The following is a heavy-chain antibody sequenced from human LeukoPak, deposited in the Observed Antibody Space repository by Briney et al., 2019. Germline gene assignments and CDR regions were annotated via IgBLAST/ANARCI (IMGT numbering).Heavy chain of an antibody. CDR3: ARQSTNYYYGMDV. V-gene: IGHV5-51*01. CDR2: IYPGDSDT. Sequence: GESLKISCKGSGYSFTSYWIGWVRQMPGKGLEWMGIIYPGDSDTRYSPSFQGQVTISADKSISTAYLQWSSPKASDTAMYYCARQSTNYYYGMDVWGQGTTVTVSS. J-gene: IGHJ6*02. CDR1: GYSFTSYW. D-gene: IGHD5/OR15-5a*01.